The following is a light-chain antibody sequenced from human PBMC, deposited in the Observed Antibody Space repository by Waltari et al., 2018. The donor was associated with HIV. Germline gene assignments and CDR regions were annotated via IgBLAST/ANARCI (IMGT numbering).Light chain of an antibody. CDR1: SSDVGAYKS. CDR2: DAS. J-gene: IGLJ2*01. V-gene: IGLV2-11*01. Sequence: QSALTQPRSVSGSPGQSVTISCSGSSSDVGAYKSVSWYQQHPGTAPNLMIYDASKRPSGVLVRFSGSKSGNTASLTISGLQAEDEADYYCCSYAGSYTEVFGGGTKLTVL. CDR3: CSYAGSYTEV.